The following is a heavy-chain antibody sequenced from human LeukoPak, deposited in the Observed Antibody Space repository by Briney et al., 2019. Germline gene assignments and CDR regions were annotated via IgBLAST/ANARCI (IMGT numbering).Heavy chain of an antibody. CDR2: IRYDGSNK. CDR3: AKTALLWFGEPVDY. Sequence: GGSLRLSCAASGFTFSSYGMHWVRQAPGKGLEWVAFIRYDGSNKYYADSVKGRFTISRDNSKNTLYLQMNSLRAEDTAVYYCAKTALLWFGEPVDYWGQGTLVTVSS. V-gene: IGHV3-30*02. J-gene: IGHJ4*02. CDR1: GFTFSSYG. D-gene: IGHD3-10*01.